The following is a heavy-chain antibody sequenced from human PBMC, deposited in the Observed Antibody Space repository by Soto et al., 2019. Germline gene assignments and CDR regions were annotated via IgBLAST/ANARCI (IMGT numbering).Heavy chain of an antibody. CDR3: ARDIVSVGPRANEAFDV. V-gene: IGHV1-3*01. J-gene: IGHJ3*01. Sequence: QVQLVQSGAELKKPGASVNISCQASGFTFSDTLINWVRQGPGQRLEWMGWINPANGNTRYSESFQGRVTISSLSSASTAYVALSVLTADDTAVYYCARDIVSVGPRANEAFDVWGQGTMITVSS. CDR2: INPANGNT. D-gene: IGHD1-26*01. CDR1: GFTFSDTL.